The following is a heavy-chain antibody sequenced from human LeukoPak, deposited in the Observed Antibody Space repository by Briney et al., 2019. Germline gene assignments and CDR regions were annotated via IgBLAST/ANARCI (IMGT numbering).Heavy chain of an antibody. Sequence: GESLKTSCKGSGYSFTSYWIGWVRQMPGKGLEWMGIIYPGDSDTRYSPSFQGQVTISADKSISTAYLQWSSLKASDTAMYYCARRAIVGYCSSTSCSYYFDYWGQGTLVTVSS. V-gene: IGHV5-51*01. CDR2: IYPGDSDT. J-gene: IGHJ4*02. CDR3: ARRAIVGYCSSTSCSYYFDY. CDR1: GYSFTSYW. D-gene: IGHD2-2*01.